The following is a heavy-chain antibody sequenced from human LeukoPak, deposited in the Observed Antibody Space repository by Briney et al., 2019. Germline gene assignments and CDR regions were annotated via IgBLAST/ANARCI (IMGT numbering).Heavy chain of an antibody. J-gene: IGHJ4*02. Sequence: ASVKVSCKASGYTFTGYYMHWVRQAPGQGLQWMGRINPKTGGTNYAQKFQGRVTMTGDTSISTAYMELTRLGSDDTAVYYCARRVQTTGVYDYWGQGTLVTVSS. CDR2: INPKTGGT. CDR1: GYTFTGYY. V-gene: IGHV1-2*06. D-gene: IGHD2-8*01. CDR3: ARRVQTTGVYDY.